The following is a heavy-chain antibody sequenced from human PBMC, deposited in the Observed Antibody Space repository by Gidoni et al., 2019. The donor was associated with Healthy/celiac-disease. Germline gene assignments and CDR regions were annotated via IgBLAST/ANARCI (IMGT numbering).Heavy chain of an antibody. J-gene: IGHJ5*02. V-gene: IGHV1-24*01. CDR2: FDPEDGET. CDR1: GYTLPALS. D-gene: IGHD3-10*01. Sequence: QVQLVQSGAALKKPGASVKFSCKVSGYTLPALSMHWVRQAPGKGLEWMGGFDPEDGETIYAQKFQGRVTMTEDTSTDTAYMELSSLRSEDTAVYYCACITMVRGVNRRWFDPWGQGTLVTVSS. CDR3: ACITMVRGVNRRWFDP.